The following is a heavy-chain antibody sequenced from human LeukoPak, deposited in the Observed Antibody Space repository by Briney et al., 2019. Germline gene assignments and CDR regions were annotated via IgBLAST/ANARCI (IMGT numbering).Heavy chain of an antibody. J-gene: IGHJ5*02. D-gene: IGHD6-19*01. V-gene: IGHV5-51*01. Sequence: GESLKISCKGSGYSFTSYWIGWVRQMPGKGLEWMGIIYPGDSDTRYSPSLQGQVTISADKSISTAYLQWSSLKASDTAMYYSARQRKAGTLDGNWFDPWGQGALVTVSS. CDR3: ARQRKAGTLDGNWFDP. CDR2: IYPGDSDT. CDR1: GYSFTSYW.